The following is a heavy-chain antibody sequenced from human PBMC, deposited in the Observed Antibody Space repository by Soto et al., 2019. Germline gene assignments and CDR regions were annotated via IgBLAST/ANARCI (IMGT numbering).Heavy chain of an antibody. J-gene: IGHJ6*02. Sequence: SETLSLTCTVSGGSISSGDYYWSWIRQPPGKGLEWFGYIYYSGSTYYNPSLKSRVTISVDTSKNQFSLKLSSVTAADTAVYYCARDHYVYDILTGYGYYYGMDVWGQGTTVTVSS. D-gene: IGHD3-9*01. CDR2: IYYSGST. V-gene: IGHV4-30-4*01. CDR1: GGSISSGDYY. CDR3: ARDHYVYDILTGYGYYYGMDV.